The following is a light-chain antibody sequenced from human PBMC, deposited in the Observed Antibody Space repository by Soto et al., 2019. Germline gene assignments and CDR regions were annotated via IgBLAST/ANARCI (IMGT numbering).Light chain of an antibody. Sequence: QSALTQPPSASGSPGQSVTISCTGTSSDVGGYNYVSWYQQYPGRAPKLMIYEVTKRPSGVPDRFSGSKSGNTASLTVSGRQAEDEADYYCSSYAASTNYSCVFGGGTKLTVL. CDR1: SSDVGGYNY. CDR3: SSYAASTNYSCV. J-gene: IGLJ3*02. CDR2: EVT. V-gene: IGLV2-8*01.